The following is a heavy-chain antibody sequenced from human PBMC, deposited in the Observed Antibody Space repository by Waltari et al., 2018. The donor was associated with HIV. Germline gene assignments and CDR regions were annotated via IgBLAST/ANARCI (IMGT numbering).Heavy chain of an antibody. CDR2: IYTSGST. CDR1: GGSISSYY. V-gene: IGHV4-4*07. J-gene: IGHJ6*02. Sequence: QVQLQESGPGLVKPSEPLSLTCTVSGGSISSYYWSWIRQPAGKGLEWIGRIYTSGSTNYNPSLKSRVTMSVDTSKNQFSLKLSSVTAADTAVYYCARDLVVASSVGYYGMDVWGQGTTVTVSS. CDR3: ARDLVVASSVGYYGMDV. D-gene: IGHD3-22*01.